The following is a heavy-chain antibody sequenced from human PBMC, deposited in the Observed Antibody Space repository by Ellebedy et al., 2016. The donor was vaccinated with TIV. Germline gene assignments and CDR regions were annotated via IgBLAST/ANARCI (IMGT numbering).Heavy chain of an antibody. D-gene: IGHD4-17*01. CDR3: ARDPDGVYGDMSDH. J-gene: IGHJ4*02. CDR2: INQSGSA. CDR1: GGSFTGYY. Sequence: SETLSLTCAVYGGSFTGYYYSWIRQPPGKGLEWIGEINQSGSATYNPSLKGRVTISVDMSKNQFSLRLTSVTAEDTAVYYCARDPDGVYGDMSDHWGRGTLVTVSS. V-gene: IGHV4-34*01.